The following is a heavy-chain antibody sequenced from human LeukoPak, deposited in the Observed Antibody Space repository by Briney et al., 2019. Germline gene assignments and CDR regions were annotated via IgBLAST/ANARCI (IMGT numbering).Heavy chain of an antibody. CDR2: VYNDGRT. J-gene: IGHJ3*02. Sequence: PGAPPRLSCAAPRLTVSRSYMSWGRQAPGKGLERGLIVYNDGRTYYADSMKGRFTISRDNSKNTLYLQVNSLRAEDTAMYYCARNILFAFDIWGQGTMVTVSS. CDR1: RLTVSRSY. V-gene: IGHV3-53*01. CDR3: ARNILFAFDI.